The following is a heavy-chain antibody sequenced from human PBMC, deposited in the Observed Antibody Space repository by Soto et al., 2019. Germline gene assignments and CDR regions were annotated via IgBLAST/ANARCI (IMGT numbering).Heavy chain of an antibody. D-gene: IGHD2-15*01. CDR1: GYIFTTYA. CDR2: IIAVNGHT. V-gene: IGHV1-3*05. CDR3: ARDDCSGGSCYPPTGAFDI. J-gene: IGHJ3*02. Sequence: QVQLVQSGAEEKKPGASVKVSCKASGYIFTTYAMHWVRHAPGQRPEWVGWIIAVNGHTKYSQKFQGRVTIAGDTSASTAYMELSSLTSEDTAVYYCARDDCSGGSCYPPTGAFDIWGQGTMVTVSS.